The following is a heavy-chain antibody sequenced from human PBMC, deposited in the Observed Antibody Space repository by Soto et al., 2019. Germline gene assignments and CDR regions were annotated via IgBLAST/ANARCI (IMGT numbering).Heavy chain of an antibody. CDR3: VAELDFGKLSVV. CDR1: GDTFKNSV. D-gene: IGHD3-10*01. CDR2: TIPLFGTT. V-gene: IGHV1-69*01. Sequence: QVQLVQSCVEVKKPGSSVRVSCKASGDTFKNSVISWVRQAPGQGLEWMGGTIPLFGTTDYAQKFQGRLTITTDESTTTAYMEVSRLTSEDTAVYYCVAELDFGKLSVVWGQGTTVIVSS. J-gene: IGHJ6*02.